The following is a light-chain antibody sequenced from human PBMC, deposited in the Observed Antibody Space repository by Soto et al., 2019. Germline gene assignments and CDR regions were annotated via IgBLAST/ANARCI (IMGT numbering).Light chain of an antibody. CDR3: QQYDDWLRLT. Sequence: EFVLTQSPGTLSLSPGERATLSCRASQSVNIYLAWYQQKPGQAPRLLIFGASYRATGIPARFSGSGSGTEFNLTISSLQSEDFAVYFCQQYDDWLRLTFGGGTKVDIK. CDR2: GAS. V-gene: IGKV3D-15*01. CDR1: QSVNIY. J-gene: IGKJ4*01.